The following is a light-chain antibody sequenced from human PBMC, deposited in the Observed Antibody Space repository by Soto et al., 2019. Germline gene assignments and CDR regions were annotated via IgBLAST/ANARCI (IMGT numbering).Light chain of an antibody. V-gene: IGKV3-20*01. CDR2: GAS. Sequence: EIVLTQSPGTLSLSPGERATLSCRASQSVSSTKLAWYQQRPGQAHSLLIFGASNRATGVPDRFSGSGSGTDFTLAISRLEPEEFAVYYCQQFGRSPLLTFGGGTKVEIK. J-gene: IGKJ4*01. CDR3: QQFGRSPLLT. CDR1: QSVSSTK.